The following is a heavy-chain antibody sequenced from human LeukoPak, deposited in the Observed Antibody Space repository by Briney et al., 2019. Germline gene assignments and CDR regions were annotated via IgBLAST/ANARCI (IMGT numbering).Heavy chain of an antibody. CDR3: AKGYDFWSGYSLGTTYYFDY. D-gene: IGHD3-3*01. CDR2: ISYDGSNK. J-gene: IGHJ4*02. CDR1: GFTFSSYG. V-gene: IGHV3-30*18. Sequence: GGSLRLSCAASGFTFSSYGMPWVRQAPGKGLEWVAVISYDGSNKYYADSVKGRFTISRDNSKNTLYLQMNSLRAEDTAVYYCAKGYDFWSGYSLGTTYYFDYWGQGTLVTVSS.